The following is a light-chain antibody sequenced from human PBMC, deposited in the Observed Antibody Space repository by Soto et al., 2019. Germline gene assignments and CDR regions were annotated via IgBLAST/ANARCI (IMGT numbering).Light chain of an antibody. J-gene: IGLJ1*01. Sequence: QSALTQAASVAGSPGQSVTISCTGTNNDVGGYKGVSWYQQSPGTAPTLIIYEVSNRPSGVPGRFSGSKSGNPASLTISGLQAEDEADYYCFSYTRRDTYVFGPGTKLTVL. V-gene: IGLV2-18*02. CDR3: FSYTRRDTYV. CDR2: EVS. CDR1: NNDVGGYKG.